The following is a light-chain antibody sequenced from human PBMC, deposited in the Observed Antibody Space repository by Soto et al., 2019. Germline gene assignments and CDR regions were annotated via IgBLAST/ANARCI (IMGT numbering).Light chain of an antibody. CDR1: QSIINY. Sequence: DIQVTQSPSSLSASVGDRVIITCRTSQSIINYLNWYQQKPGKVPRLLIYGASNLQSGVPSRFSGSGSGTDFTLTISSLQSEDFATYYCQPSYSAPYTFGQGTKLEIK. J-gene: IGKJ2*01. CDR3: QPSYSAPYT. CDR2: GAS. V-gene: IGKV1-39*01.